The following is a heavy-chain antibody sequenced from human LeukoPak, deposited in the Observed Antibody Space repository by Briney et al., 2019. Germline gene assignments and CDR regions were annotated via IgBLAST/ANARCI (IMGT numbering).Heavy chain of an antibody. V-gene: IGHV3-13*04. Sequence: PGGSLRPSCVVSGFTFSNYDMYWIRQVTGKGLEWVSTIAVAGDTYYTGAVKGRVTISRENAKNSLYLQMNSLTAGDTAVYYCVGSSGYSSSWYAFHIWGQGTMVTVSS. D-gene: IGHD6-13*01. CDR2: IAVAGDT. CDR1: GFTFSNYD. CDR3: VGSSGYSSSWYAFHI. J-gene: IGHJ3*02.